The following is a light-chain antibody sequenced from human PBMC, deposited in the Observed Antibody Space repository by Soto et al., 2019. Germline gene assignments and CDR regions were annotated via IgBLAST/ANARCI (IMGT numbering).Light chain of an antibody. Sequence: DIQMTQSPSTLSASVGDRVTITCRASQSVGNWLAWYQQKPGKAPKLLIYKASSLESGVPSRFSGSGSGTEFTLTISGLQPDDFAPYYCQQYDTYRTFGQGTKVEVK. J-gene: IGKJ1*01. CDR3: QQYDTYRT. V-gene: IGKV1-5*03. CDR2: KAS. CDR1: QSVGNW.